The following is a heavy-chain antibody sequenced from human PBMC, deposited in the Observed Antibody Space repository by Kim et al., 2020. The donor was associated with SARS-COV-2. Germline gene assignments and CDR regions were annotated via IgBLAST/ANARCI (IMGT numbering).Heavy chain of an antibody. Sequence: GGSLRLSCTTSGFNFSNYAMSWVRQASGKGLEWVSALGGAGGASYYADSVKGRFTISRDSSTNTVYLQMNTLRVEDTAVYYCAKEGSGAYVAPDYFDYWGQGTLVTVTP. CDR3: AKEGSGAYVAPDYFDY. CDR2: LGGAGGAS. V-gene: IGHV3-23*01. J-gene: IGHJ4*02. CDR1: GFNFSNYA. D-gene: IGHD4-17*01.